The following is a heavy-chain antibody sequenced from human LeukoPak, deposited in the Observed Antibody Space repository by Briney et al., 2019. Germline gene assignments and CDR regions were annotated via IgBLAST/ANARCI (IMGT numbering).Heavy chain of an antibody. CDR1: GFTFSSYA. CDR3: AKVQVDTAMPPLPTTH. V-gene: IGHV3-23*01. CDR2: ISGSGGST. J-gene: IGHJ4*02. Sequence: GGSLRLSCAASGFTFSSYAMSWVRQAPGKGLEWVSAISGSGGSTYYADSVKGRFTISRDNSKNTLYLQMNSLRAEDTAVYYCAKVQVDTAMPPLPTTHWGQGTLVTVSS. D-gene: IGHD5-18*01.